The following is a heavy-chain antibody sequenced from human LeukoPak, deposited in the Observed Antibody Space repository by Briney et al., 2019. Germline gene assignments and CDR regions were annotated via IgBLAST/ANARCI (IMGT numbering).Heavy chain of an antibody. V-gene: IGHV3-33*03. J-gene: IGHJ5*02. CDR2: IWYDGSNK. D-gene: IGHD2-2*01. Sequence: GGSLRLSCAASGFTFSSYGMHWVRQAPGKGLEWVAVIWYDGSNKYYADSVKGRFTISRDNAKNSLYLQMNSLRAEDTALYYCAKGYCSSTSCSRFDPWGQGTLVTVSS. CDR1: GFTFSSYG. CDR3: AKGYCSSTSCSRFDP.